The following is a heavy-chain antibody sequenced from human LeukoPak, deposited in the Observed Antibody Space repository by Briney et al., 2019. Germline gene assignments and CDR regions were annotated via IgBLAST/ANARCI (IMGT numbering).Heavy chain of an antibody. CDR3: GRDDEMATINY. J-gene: IGHJ4*02. CDR1: GYMFTNYH. CDR2: INPNSGGT. D-gene: IGHD5-24*01. Sequence: ASVKVSCKASGYMFTNYHMHWMRQAPGQGLEWMAQINPNSGGTNYAQKFQGRVTMTRDTSISTPYMELSRLRSDDTAVYYCGRDDEMATINYWGQGTLVTVSS. V-gene: IGHV1-2*06.